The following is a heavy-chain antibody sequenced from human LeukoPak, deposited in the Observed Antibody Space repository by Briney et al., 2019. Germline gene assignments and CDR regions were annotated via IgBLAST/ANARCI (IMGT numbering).Heavy chain of an antibody. J-gene: IGHJ6*03. CDR3: ARAFYPGYYSYMAV. D-gene: IGHD3-3*02. Sequence: SETLSLTCTVSGDSISSSPYYWGWIRQPPGKGLEWIGTISYSGNTYYNPSLKSRVTISVGTSKNQFSLKLSSVTAADTAVYYCARAFYPGYYSYMAVWGKGTTVTVSS. V-gene: IGHV4-39*07. CDR1: GDSISSSPYY. CDR2: ISYSGNT.